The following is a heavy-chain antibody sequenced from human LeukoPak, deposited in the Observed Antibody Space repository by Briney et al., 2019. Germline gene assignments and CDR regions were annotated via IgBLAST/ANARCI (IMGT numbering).Heavy chain of an antibody. CDR2: IIPIFGTA. CDR1: GGTFSSYA. J-gene: IGHJ4*02. CDR3: AREEGYDFWSGYLRNYFDY. Sequence: SVKVSCKASGGTFSSYAISWVRQAPGQGLEWMGTIIPIFGTANYAQKFQGRVTITTDESTSTAYMELSSLRSEDTAVYYCAREEGYDFWSGYLRNYFDYWGQGTLVTVSS. D-gene: IGHD3-3*01. V-gene: IGHV1-69*05.